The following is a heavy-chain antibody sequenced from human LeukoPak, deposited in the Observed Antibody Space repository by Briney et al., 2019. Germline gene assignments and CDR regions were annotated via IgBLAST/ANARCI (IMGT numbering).Heavy chain of an antibody. V-gene: IGHV3-9*01. CDR2: ISWNSGSI. CDR1: GFTFDDYA. Sequence: PGGSLRLSCAASGFTFDDYAMHWVRQAPGKGLEWVSGISWNSGSIGYADSVKGRFTISRDNAKNSLYLQMNSLRAEDTAVYYCARGPDDFWSGYYGNPRLYYYGMDVWGQGTTVTVSS. J-gene: IGHJ6*02. CDR3: ARGPDDFWSGYYGNPRLYYYGMDV. D-gene: IGHD3-3*01.